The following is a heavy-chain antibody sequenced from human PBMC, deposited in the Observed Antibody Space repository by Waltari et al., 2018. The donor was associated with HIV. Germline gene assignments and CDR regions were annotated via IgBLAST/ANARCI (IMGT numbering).Heavy chain of an antibody. D-gene: IGHD6-19*01. Sequence: EVRLVTSGAEVKKHGECLRISCKAPEHNYWLAWVRPLPGKGLEWMGFIFIGDSDTRYSPSFQGQVTISADRSISTAVLQWRSLKAADSAMYYCAALAGSEWDLVADSWGQGTLLTVSS. CDR1: EHNYW. V-gene: IGHV5-51*01. CDR3: AALAGSEWDLVADS. CDR2: IFIGDSDT. J-gene: IGHJ4*02.